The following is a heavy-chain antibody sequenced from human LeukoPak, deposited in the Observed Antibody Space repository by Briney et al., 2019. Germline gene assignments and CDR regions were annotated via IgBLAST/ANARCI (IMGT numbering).Heavy chain of an antibody. CDR1: GFTFSSYA. V-gene: IGHV3-23*01. J-gene: IGHJ4*02. D-gene: IGHD3-16*02. CDR3: ARDRYFSY. Sequence: AGGSLRLSCAASGFTFSSYAMSWVRQAPGKGLEWVSAFSGSGGSTYYADSVKGRFTISRDNAKNSLYLQMDSLRAEDTAVYYCARDRYFSYWGQGALVIVSS. CDR2: FSGSGGST.